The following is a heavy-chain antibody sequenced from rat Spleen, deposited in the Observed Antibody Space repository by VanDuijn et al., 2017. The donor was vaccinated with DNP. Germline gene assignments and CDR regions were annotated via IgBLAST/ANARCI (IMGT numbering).Heavy chain of an antibody. Sequence: QVQLKESGPGLVQPSQTLSLTCTVAGFSLTSYNVHWVRQPPGKGLEWMGVMWSGGSTDYNSALKSRLSFSRDTSKSQVFLKMNSLQTEDTAMYFCARYRETFDYWGQGIMVTVSS. CDR2: MWSGGST. D-gene: IGHD4-2*01. CDR1: GFSLTSYN. J-gene: IGHJ2*01. CDR3: ARYRETFDY. V-gene: IGHV2-41*01.